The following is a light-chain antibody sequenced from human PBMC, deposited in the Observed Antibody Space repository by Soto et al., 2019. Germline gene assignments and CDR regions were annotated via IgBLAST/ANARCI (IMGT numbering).Light chain of an antibody. Sequence: QSALTQPASVSGSPGQSITFSCTGTSSDVGAYNYVAWYQQHPGKVPKLMIYDVSNRPSGVSNRFSGSQSGNTASLTISGLQAEDEADYYCSSYTTGRTLVFGGGTKVTVL. V-gene: IGLV2-14*01. CDR2: DVS. CDR1: SSDVGAYNY. CDR3: SSYTTGRTLV. J-gene: IGLJ2*01.